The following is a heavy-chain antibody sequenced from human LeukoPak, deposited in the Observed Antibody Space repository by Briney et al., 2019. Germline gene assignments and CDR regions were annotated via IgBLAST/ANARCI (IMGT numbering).Heavy chain of an antibody. V-gene: IGHV3-7*03. D-gene: IGHD1-26*01. CDR3: VRDKIVGATKNDY. Sequence: GGSLRLSCAASGFTFSSSAMSWVRQAPGKGPEWVANMKQDGGEIYYVDSVRGRFTISRGNAQNSLYLHMNSLRAEDTAVYYCVRDKIVGATKNDYWGQGILVTVSS. J-gene: IGHJ4*02. CDR2: MKQDGGEI. CDR1: GFTFSSSA.